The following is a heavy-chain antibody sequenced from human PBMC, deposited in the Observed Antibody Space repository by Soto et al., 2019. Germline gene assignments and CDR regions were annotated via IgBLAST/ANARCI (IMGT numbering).Heavy chain of an antibody. Sequence: ASVKVSCKASGYTFTGYFIHWVRQAPRQGLEWMGWINPNSGDTNYAQKFQGRVTMTRDTSITTTYMGLSGLRSDDTAVYCCARIKIYYLSSGPFDYWGQGTLVTVSS. D-gene: IGHD6-19*01. CDR2: INPNSGDT. J-gene: IGHJ4*02. CDR1: GYTFTGYF. V-gene: IGHV1-2*02. CDR3: ARIKIYYLSSGPFDY.